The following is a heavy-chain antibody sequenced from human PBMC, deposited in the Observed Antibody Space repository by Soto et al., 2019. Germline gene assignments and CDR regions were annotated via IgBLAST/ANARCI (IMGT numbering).Heavy chain of an antibody. D-gene: IGHD3-22*01. CDR1: GFTFSSYA. V-gene: IGHV3-23*01. J-gene: IGHJ4*02. Sequence: GGSLRLSCAASGFTFSSYAMSWVRQAPGKGLEWVSAISGSGGSTYYADSVKGRFTISRDNSKNTLYLQMNSLRAEDTAVYYCAKEDKGAYYYDSSGHLSLSYFDYWGQGTLVTVSS. CDR3: AKEDKGAYYYDSSGHLSLSYFDY. CDR2: ISGSGGST.